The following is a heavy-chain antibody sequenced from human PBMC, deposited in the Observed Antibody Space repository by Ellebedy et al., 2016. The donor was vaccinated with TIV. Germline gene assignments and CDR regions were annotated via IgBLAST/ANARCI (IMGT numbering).Heavy chain of an antibody. CDR1: GFSFKIYA. D-gene: IGHD3/OR15-3a*01. Sequence: GESLKISCAASGFSFKIYAFHWVRQTPGKGLEWVALISHDGSHQYYSDSVKGRFTISRDNSKDTVYLQLNSLRPEDTALYYCARHNDLDYWGQGTLVTVAS. V-gene: IGHV3-30*04. CDR2: ISHDGSHQ. CDR3: ARHNDLDY. J-gene: IGHJ4*02.